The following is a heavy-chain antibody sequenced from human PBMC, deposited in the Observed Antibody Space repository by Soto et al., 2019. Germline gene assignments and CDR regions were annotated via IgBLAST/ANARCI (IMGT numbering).Heavy chain of an antibody. J-gene: IGHJ4*02. V-gene: IGHV3-48*02. Sequence: GGSLRLSGAASGFTFSTYGINWVRQAPWKGLEWISYISTRSNSIYYADSVKGRFTVSRDNAKNSLFLQMNRLRDEETAVYFCARAKYGGADSPFEYLGPGTLVTLSS. CDR1: GFTFSTYG. CDR2: ISTRSNSI. CDR3: ARAKYGGADSPFEY. D-gene: IGHD4-17*01.